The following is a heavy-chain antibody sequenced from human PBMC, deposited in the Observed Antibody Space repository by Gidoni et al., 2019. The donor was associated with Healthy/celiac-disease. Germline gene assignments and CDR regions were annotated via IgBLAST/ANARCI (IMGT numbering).Heavy chain of an antibody. D-gene: IGHD3-22*01. CDR2: IISIVGTA. V-gene: IGHV1-69*01. Sequence: QVQLVQSGAEVKKPGSSVTVSCKASGGTFSSYAISVVRQDPGQGLEWMGGIISIVGTANYAQKFQGRFTITADESTSTAYMELSSLRSEDTAVYYCARDGPYYYDSSPRDACDIWGQGTMVTVSS. J-gene: IGHJ3*02. CDR1: GGTFSSYA. CDR3: ARDGPYYYDSSPRDACDI.